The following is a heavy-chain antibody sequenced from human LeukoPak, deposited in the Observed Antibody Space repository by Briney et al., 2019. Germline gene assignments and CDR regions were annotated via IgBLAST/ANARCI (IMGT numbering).Heavy chain of an antibody. J-gene: IGHJ4*02. CDR1: GYTFTGYY. D-gene: IGHD5-24*01. CDR2: INAGNGNT. CDR3: ARGWLQRLFDY. V-gene: IGHV1-3*01. Sequence: ASVKVSCKASGYTFTGYYMHWVRQAPGQRLEWMGWINAGNGNTKYSQKFQGRVTITRDTSASTAYMELSSLRSEDTAVYYCARGWLQRLFDYWGQGTLVTVSS.